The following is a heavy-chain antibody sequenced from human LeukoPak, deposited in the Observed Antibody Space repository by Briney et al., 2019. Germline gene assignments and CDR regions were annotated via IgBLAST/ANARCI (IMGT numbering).Heavy chain of an antibody. J-gene: IGHJ4*02. CDR3: AKDDRIQTRRYSYNY. Sequence: GGSLRLSCAAFGFTFSSYAMSWVRQAPGKGLEWVSTISGSGGSTSYADSVKGRFTISRDNSKNTLYLQMNSLRAEDTAVYYCAKDDRIQTRRYSYNYWGQGTLVTVSS. V-gene: IGHV3-23*01. D-gene: IGHD5-18*01. CDR1: GFTFSSYA. CDR2: ISGSGGST.